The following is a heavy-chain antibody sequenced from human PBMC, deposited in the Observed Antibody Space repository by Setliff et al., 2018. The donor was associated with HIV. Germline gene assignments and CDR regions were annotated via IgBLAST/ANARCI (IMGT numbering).Heavy chain of an antibody. Sequence: SVKVSCKASGGTFSSFGINWIRQAPGQGLEWMGGIIPVFGKVEYAQRFQGRVKITADESTSTVYMELSSLRSEDTAVYYCATAGEMATIGYYYYYMGVWGEGTTVTVSS. D-gene: IGHD3-10*01. V-gene: IGHV1-69*13. J-gene: IGHJ6*03. CDR1: GGTFSSFG. CDR2: IIPVFGKV. CDR3: ATAGEMATIGYYYYYMGV.